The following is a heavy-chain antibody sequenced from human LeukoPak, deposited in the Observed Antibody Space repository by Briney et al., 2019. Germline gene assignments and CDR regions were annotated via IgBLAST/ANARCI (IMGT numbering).Heavy chain of an antibody. CDR1: GGTFSSYT. CDR2: IISILGIA. CDR3: ARAPYSYYDFWSGYYYFDY. D-gene: IGHD3-3*01. Sequence: GASVKVSCKASGGTFSSYTISWVRQAPGQGLEWMGRIISILGIANYAQKFQGRVTITADKSTSTAHMELSSLRSEDTAVYYCARAPYSYYDFWSGYYYFDYWGQGTLVTVSS. J-gene: IGHJ4*02. V-gene: IGHV1-69*02.